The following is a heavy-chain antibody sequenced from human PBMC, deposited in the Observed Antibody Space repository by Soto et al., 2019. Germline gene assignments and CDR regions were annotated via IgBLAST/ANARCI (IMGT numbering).Heavy chain of an antibody. CDR1: GGSISSGDYY. Sequence: SETLSLTCTVSGGSISSGDYYWSWIRQPPGKGLEWIGSIYYSGSTYYNPSLKSRVTISVDTSKNQFSLKLSSVTAADTAVYYCARHLGSGYDLWSGYYTGTFFDYWGQGTLVTVSS. J-gene: IGHJ4*02. V-gene: IGHV4-39*01. CDR3: ARHLGSGYDLWSGYYTGTFFDY. CDR2: IYYSGST. D-gene: IGHD3-3*01.